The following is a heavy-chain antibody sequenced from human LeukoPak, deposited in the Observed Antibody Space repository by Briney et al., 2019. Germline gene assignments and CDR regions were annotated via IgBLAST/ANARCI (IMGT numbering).Heavy chain of an antibody. J-gene: IGHJ4*02. D-gene: IGHD6-6*01. V-gene: IGHV3-30*14. Sequence: PGGSLRLSCAVSGFTFSGYTMHWVRQAPGKGLEWVAVISFDGSNKYYGDSVKGCFTISRANSKNTLYLQINSLRAEDTAIYSCAKDQYSSSSPRFFDYWGQGTLVTASS. CDR2: ISFDGSNK. CDR3: AKDQYSSSSPRFFDY. CDR1: GFTFSGYT.